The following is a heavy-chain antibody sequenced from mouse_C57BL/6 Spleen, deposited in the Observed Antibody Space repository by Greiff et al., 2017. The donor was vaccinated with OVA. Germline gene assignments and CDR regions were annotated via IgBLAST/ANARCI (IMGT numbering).Heavy chain of an antibody. J-gene: IGHJ2*01. CDR3: ARGNWAHYFDY. CDR1: GYAFSSYW. V-gene: IGHV1-80*01. D-gene: IGHD4-1*01. CDR2: IYPGDGDT. Sequence: QVQLQQSGAELVKPGASVKISCKASGYAFSSYWMNWVKQRPGKGLEWIGQIYPGDGDTNYNGKFKGKATLTADKSSSTAYMQLSSLTSEDSAVYFCARGNWAHYFDYWGQGTTLTVSS.